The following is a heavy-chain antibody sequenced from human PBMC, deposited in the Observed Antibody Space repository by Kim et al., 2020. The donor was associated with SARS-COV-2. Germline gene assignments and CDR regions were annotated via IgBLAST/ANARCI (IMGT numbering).Heavy chain of an antibody. CDR2: INPSGGST. J-gene: IGHJ4*02. V-gene: IGHV1-46*01. CDR3: ARDREVLLWFGEPKYYFDY. Sequence: ASVKVSCKASGYTFTSYYMHWVRQAPGQGLEWMGIINPSGGSTSYAQKFQGRVTMTRDTSTSTVYMELSSLRSEDTAVYYCARDREVLLWFGEPKYYFDYWGQGTLVTVSS. CDR1: GYTFTSYY. D-gene: IGHD3-10*01.